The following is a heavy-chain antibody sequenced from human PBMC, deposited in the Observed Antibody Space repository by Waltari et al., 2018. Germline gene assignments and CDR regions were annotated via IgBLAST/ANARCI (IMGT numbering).Heavy chain of an antibody. J-gene: IGHJ4*02. Sequence: QVQLQQWGAGLLKPSETLSLTCAVSGGSFSAYYWRLIRQPPGKGLEWIGEINHSGSTTYNPSLKSRVTISVDTSKNHFSLKLRSVTAADTAVYYCARRRDYDLWSGISDFDYWGQGTLVTVSS. CDR2: INHSGST. D-gene: IGHD3-3*01. CDR1: GGSFSAYY. CDR3: ARRRDYDLWSGISDFDY. V-gene: IGHV4-34*01.